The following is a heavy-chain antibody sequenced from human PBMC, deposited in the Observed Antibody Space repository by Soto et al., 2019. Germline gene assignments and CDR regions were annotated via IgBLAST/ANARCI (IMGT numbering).Heavy chain of an antibody. D-gene: IGHD6-6*01. CDR2: IIPIFGTA. CDR1: GGTFSSYA. Sequence: SVKVSCKASGGTFSSYAISWVQQAPGQGLEWMGGIIPIFGTANYAQKFQGRVTITADKSTSTAYMELSSLRSEDTAVYYCASLAADSSSSRLHAFDIWGQGTMVTVSS. J-gene: IGHJ3*02. CDR3: ASLAADSSSSRLHAFDI. V-gene: IGHV1-69*06.